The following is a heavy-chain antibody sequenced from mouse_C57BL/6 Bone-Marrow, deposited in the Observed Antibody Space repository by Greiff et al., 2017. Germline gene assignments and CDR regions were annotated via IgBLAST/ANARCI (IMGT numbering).Heavy chain of an antibody. Sequence: EVKLVESGPVLVKPGASVKMSCKASGYTFTDYYMNWVKQSHGKSLEWIGVINPYNGGTSYNQKFKGKATLTVDKSSSTAYMELNSLTSEDSAVYYCASYGGYYFDYWGQGTTLTVSS. CDR2: INPYNGGT. D-gene: IGHD1-2*01. J-gene: IGHJ2*01. CDR3: ASYGGYYFDY. CDR1: GYTFTDYY. V-gene: IGHV1-19*01.